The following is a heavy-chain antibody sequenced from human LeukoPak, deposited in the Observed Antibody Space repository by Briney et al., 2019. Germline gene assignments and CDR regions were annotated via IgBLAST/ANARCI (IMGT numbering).Heavy chain of an antibody. J-gene: IGHJ4*02. D-gene: IGHD6-19*01. V-gene: IGHV1-2*02. CDR2: INPNSGDR. CDR1: GYTFTGHY. Sequence: ASVKVSCKASGYTFTGHYVHWARQAPGQGLEWMGWINPNSGDRNSAQKFQGRVTMTRDTSISTVYMELSRLGPDDTAVYYCAREGWDQRDTAAFDHWGQGTLVTVSS. CDR3: AREGWDQRDTAAFDH.